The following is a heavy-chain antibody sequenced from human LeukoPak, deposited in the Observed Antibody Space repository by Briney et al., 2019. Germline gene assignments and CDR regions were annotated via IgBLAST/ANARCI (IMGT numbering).Heavy chain of an antibody. V-gene: IGHV3-7*05. J-gene: IGHJ4*02. CDR1: GFTFSSYW. Sequence: GESLRLSCAASGFTFSSYWMTWVRQAPGKGLEWVANINQDGSDKYYVDSVKGRSTSSRDNAKNSVYLQMSSLRAEDTAVYYCARVRIAVAVYFDYWGQGTLVTVSS. CDR2: INQDGSDK. CDR3: ARVRIAVAVYFDY. D-gene: IGHD6-19*01.